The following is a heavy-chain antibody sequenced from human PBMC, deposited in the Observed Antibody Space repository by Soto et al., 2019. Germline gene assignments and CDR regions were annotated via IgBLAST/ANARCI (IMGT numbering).Heavy chain of an antibody. J-gene: IGHJ4*02. CDR3: AKGDTMIVVVPPFDY. CDR1: GFTFSSYA. Sequence: EVQLLESGGGLVQPGGSLRLSCAASGFTFSSYAMSWVRQAPGRGLEWVSAISGSGGSTYYADSVKGRFTISRDNSKNPLYLQMNSLRAEDTAVYYCAKGDTMIVVVPPFDYWGQGRLVTVSS. D-gene: IGHD3-22*01. CDR2: ISGSGGST. V-gene: IGHV3-23*01.